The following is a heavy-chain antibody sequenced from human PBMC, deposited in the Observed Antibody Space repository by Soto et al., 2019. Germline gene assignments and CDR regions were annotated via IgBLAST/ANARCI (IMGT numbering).Heavy chain of an antibody. V-gene: IGHV1-69*13. CDR1: GGTFSSYA. J-gene: IGHJ5*02. CDR2: IIPIFGTA. D-gene: IGHD2-2*01. Sequence: ASVKVSCKASGGTFSSYAISWVRQAPGQGLEWMGGIIPIFGTANYAQKFQGRVTITADESTSTAYMELSSLRSEDTAVYYCARDIVVVPAAINWFDPWGQGTLVPVSS. CDR3: ARDIVVVPAAINWFDP.